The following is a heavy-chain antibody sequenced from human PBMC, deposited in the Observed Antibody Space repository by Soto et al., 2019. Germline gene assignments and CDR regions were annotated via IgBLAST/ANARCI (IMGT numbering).Heavy chain of an antibody. J-gene: IGHJ4*02. CDR3: ARGPASLVTEYFDY. CDR1: GGSFSGYY. V-gene: IGHV4-34*01. D-gene: IGHD2-15*01. CDR2: INHSGNT. Sequence: PSETLSLTCDVYGGSFSGYYWIWLRRPPGKGLEWIGEINHSGNTNYNPTLKSRVTMSVDTSKNQMSLKLNSVTAADTAVYYCARGPASLVTEYFDYWGQGTLVTVSS.